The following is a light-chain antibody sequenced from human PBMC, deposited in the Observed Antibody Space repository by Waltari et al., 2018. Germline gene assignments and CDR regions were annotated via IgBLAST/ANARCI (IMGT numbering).Light chain of an antibody. CDR3: HQCGGSQRT. V-gene: IGKV3-20*01. CDR2: DAS. J-gene: IGKJ4*01. CDR1: QTVDNRF. Sequence: ENGWTQSPGTLSLSTGERAILSRRAIQTVDNRFLAWYQLKPGQAPRLLIHDASSRATGIPDRFSGSGSGTDFTLTISRLEPEDSAVYYCHQCGGSQRTFGGGTRGEIK.